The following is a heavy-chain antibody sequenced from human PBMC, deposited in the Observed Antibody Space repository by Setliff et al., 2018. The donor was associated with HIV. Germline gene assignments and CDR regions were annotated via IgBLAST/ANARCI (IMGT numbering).Heavy chain of an antibody. CDR2: ISGSGGST. V-gene: IGHV3-23*01. CDR1: EFAFSSYA. CDR3: VGPHCSSRGRCYAFDR. D-gene: IGHD2-15*01. J-gene: IGHJ4*02. Sequence: GESLKISCAGSEFAFSSYAMSWVRQAPGKGLEWVSAISGSGGSTNYADSVKGRFTISRDNSKNTLYLQMNSLRAEDTAVYYCVGPHCSSRGRCYAFDRWGQGTRVTVSS.